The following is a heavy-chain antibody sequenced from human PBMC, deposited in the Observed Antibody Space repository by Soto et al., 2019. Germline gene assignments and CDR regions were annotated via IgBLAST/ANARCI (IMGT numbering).Heavy chain of an antibody. V-gene: IGHV3-9*01. CDR2: ISWNSGSI. J-gene: IGHJ5*02. CDR1: GFTFDDYA. CDR3: ATGHPWFDT. Sequence: GGSLRLSCAASGFTFDDYAMHWVRQAPGKGLEWVSGISWNSGSIGYADSVKGRFTISRDNAKNSLYLQMNSLRAEDTDLYYCATGHPWFDTWGQGTLVTVSS.